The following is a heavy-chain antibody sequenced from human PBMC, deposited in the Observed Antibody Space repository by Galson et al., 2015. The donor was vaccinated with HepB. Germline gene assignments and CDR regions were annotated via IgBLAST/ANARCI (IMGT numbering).Heavy chain of an antibody. CDR3: AKDFKRRPRYYYYYYGMDV. CDR2: ISYDGSNK. Sequence: SLRLSCAASGFTFSSYGMHWVRQAPGKGLEWVAVISYDGSNKYYADSVKGRFTISRDNSKNTLYLQMNSLRAEDTAVYYCAKDFKRRPRYYYYYYGMDVWGQGTTVTVSS. CDR1: GFTFSSYG. V-gene: IGHV3-30*18. J-gene: IGHJ6*02.